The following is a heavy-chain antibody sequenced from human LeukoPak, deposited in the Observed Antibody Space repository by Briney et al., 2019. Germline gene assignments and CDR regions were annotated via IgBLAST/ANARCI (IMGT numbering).Heavy chain of an antibody. V-gene: IGHV3-7*04. J-gene: IGHJ4*02. CDR2: IHPEGNEK. CDR1: GFSFTNFW. Sequence: HPGGSLRLSCAVSGFSFTNFWMSWVRQAPGRGLDWVANIHPEGNEKYHVESVKGRFTISRDNTKNLLFLQMNGLRVEDTAGYYCARGDAFSGDHWGQGTLVTVSS. CDR3: ARGDAFSGDH.